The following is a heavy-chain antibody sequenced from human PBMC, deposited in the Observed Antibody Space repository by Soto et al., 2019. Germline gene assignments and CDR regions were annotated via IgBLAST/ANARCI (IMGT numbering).Heavy chain of an antibody. CDR1: SGSFSDYY. CDR2: INHSGST. D-gene: IGHD6-19*01. J-gene: IGHJ4*02. CDR3: ASSGYRSGWYMG. Sequence: LSLTCAVYSGSFSDYYWSWIRQPPGKGLEWIGEINHSGSTNYNPSLKSRVTISVDTSKNQFSLMLSSVTAADTAVYYCASSGYRSGWYMGWGRGNLVTVSS. V-gene: IGHV4-34*01.